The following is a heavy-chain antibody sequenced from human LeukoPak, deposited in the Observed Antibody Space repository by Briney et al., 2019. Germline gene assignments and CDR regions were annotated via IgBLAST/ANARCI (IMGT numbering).Heavy chain of an antibody. Sequence: GGSLRLSCAASGFTFSSYGMHWVRQAAGKGLEWVSAISGSGGSTYYADSVKGRFTISRDNSKNTLYLQMNSLRAEDTAVYYCAKDQHFGQQLVHGILGMDVWGQGTTVTVSS. D-gene: IGHD6-13*01. V-gene: IGHV3-23*01. CDR3: AKDQHFGQQLVHGILGMDV. CDR1: GFTFSSYG. J-gene: IGHJ6*02. CDR2: ISGSGGST.